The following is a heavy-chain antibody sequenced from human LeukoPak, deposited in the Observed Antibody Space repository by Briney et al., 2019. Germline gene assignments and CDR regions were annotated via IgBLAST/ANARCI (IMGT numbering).Heavy chain of an antibody. J-gene: IGHJ4*02. CDR1: GFTFSSYA. V-gene: IGHV3-30*14. CDR3: ARMYSSGWYVSI. D-gene: IGHD6-19*01. CDR2: ISYDGSNK. Sequence: GGSLRLSCAASGFTFSSYAMHWVRQAPGKGLEWGAVISYDGSNKYYADSVKGRFTISRDNSKNTLYLQMNSLRAEDTAVYYCARMYSSGWYVSIWGQGTLVTVSS.